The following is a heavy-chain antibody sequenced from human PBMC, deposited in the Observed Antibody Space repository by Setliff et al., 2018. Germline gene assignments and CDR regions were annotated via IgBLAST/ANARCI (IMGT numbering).Heavy chain of an antibody. V-gene: IGHV4-39*07. J-gene: IGHJ5*02. CDR2: IYDRGST. CDR3: ARGFTAQPAMLRGNWFDP. D-gene: IGHD3-16*01. CDR1: GGSISSSTNY. Sequence: SETLSLTCTVSGGSISSSTNYWGWIRQPPGKGLEWIGNIYDRGSTHYNPSLKSRVTISEDTPKSQSSLKLSSVTAADTAVYYCARGFTAQPAMLRGNWFDPWGRGTLVTVS.